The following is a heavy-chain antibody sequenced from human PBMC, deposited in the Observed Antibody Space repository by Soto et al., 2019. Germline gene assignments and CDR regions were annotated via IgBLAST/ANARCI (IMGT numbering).Heavy chain of an antibody. CDR3: SDWRAGGPVNLDH. V-gene: IGHV3-23*01. D-gene: IGHD2-15*01. Sequence: GGSLRLSCVVSGLSLNNYAIAWSRNAPGKGLEFVSTIDVLDGAWYSDSVRGRLAISRDVSRNTVYLQMSSLRVEDTAIYFCSDWRAGGPVNLDHWGPGTRVTVSS. CDR2: IDVLDGA. J-gene: IGHJ4*02. CDR1: GLSLNNYA.